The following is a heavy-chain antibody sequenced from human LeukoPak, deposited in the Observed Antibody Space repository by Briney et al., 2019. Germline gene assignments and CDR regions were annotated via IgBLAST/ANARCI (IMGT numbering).Heavy chain of an antibody. CDR2: TRNKANSYTT. J-gene: IGHJ4*02. Sequence: GGSLRLSCAASGFTFSSYAMNWVRQAPGKGLEWVGRTRNKANSYTTEYAASVKGRFTISRDDSKNSLYLQMNSLKTEDTAVYYCARPAALRTGGYYFDYWGQGTLVTVSS. V-gene: IGHV3-72*01. CDR1: GFTFSSYA. D-gene: IGHD4-17*01. CDR3: ARPAALRTGGYYFDY.